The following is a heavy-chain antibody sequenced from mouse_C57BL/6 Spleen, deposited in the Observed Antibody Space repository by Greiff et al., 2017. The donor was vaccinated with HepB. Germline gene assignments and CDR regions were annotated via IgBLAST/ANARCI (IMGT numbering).Heavy chain of an antibody. CDR3: AGNWDGAMDY. V-gene: IGHV1-64*01. CDR2: IHPNSGST. J-gene: IGHJ4*01. Sequence: QVQLQQPGAELVMPGASVKLSCKASGYTFTSYWMHWVKQRPGQGLEWIGMIHPNSGSTNYNEKFKSKATLTVDKSSSTAYMQLSSLTSEDSAVYYCAGNWDGAMDYWGQGTSVTVSS. CDR1: GYTFTSYW. D-gene: IGHD4-1*01.